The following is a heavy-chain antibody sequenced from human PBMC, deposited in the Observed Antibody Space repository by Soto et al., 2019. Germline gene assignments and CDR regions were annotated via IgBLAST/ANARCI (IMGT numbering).Heavy chain of an antibody. CDR2: IRRKANSYTT. CDR1: GLIFSDYH. D-gene: IGHD2-15*01. J-gene: IGHJ6*02. Sequence: EVQLVESGGGLVQPGGSLRLSCAASGLIFSDYHMDWVRQAPGKGLEWVGRIRRKANSYTTEYAASVKGRYTISRDDSKNTLYLQIYSLKSEDRAGYYWSMLGSWSGGSNSMDVWGQGTTVTVSS. CDR3: SMLGSWSGGSNSMDV. V-gene: IGHV3-72*01.